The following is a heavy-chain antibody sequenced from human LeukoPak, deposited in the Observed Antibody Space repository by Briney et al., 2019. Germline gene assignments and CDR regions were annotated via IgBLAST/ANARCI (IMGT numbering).Heavy chain of an antibody. D-gene: IGHD6-13*01. J-gene: IGHJ4*02. CDR2: IYWSDDK. CDR1: GFSLSTSGVG. CDR3: AHVDGSSWYGDLVWYFDY. Sequence: SGPTLVKPTQTLTLTCTFSGFSLSTSGVGVGWIRQPPGKALEWLALIYWSDDKRYSPSLKSRLTITKDTSKNQVVLTMTNMDPVDTATYYGAHVDGSSWYGDLVWYFDYWGQGTLVTVSS. V-gene: IGHV2-5*01.